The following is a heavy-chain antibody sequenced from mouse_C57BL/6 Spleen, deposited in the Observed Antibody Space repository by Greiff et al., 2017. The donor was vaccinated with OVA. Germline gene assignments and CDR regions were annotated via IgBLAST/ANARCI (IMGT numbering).Heavy chain of an antibody. D-gene: IGHD1-1*01. V-gene: IGHV1-82*01. CDR3: AIEGFYYYGSSLIAY. CDR1: GYAFSSSW. Sequence: VKLMESGPELVKPGASVKISCKASGYAFSSSWMNWVKQRPGKGLEWIGRIYPGDGDTNYNGKFKGKATLTADKSSSTAYMQLSSLTSEDSAVYFCAIEGFYYYGSSLIAYWGQGTLVTVSA. J-gene: IGHJ3*01. CDR2: IYPGDGDT.